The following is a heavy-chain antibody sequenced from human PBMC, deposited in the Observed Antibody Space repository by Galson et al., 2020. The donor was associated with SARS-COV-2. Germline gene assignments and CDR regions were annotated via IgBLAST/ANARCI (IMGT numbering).Heavy chain of an antibody. CDR3: AREGRYSFDYWGDDYNYYMDV. D-gene: IGHD5-18*01. CDR2: IYSGDNA. V-gene: IGHV3-53*04. Sequence: QPGESLKISFSVSWFRVSTNYMSLVRQAPGKGLEWVSGIYSGDNAYYADSVKGRFTISRHNSENTLYLQMKTLRAEDTAVYYCAREGRYSFDYWGDDYNYYMDVWGEGTRVTVSS. CDR1: WFRVSTNY. J-gene: IGHJ6*03.